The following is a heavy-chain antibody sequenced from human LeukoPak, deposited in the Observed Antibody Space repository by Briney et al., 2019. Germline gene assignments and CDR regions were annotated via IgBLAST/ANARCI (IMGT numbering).Heavy chain of an antibody. J-gene: IGHJ5*02. CDR1: GFTFSSYG. V-gene: IGHV3-30*18. CDR2: ISYDGSNK. Sequence: PGGSLRLSCAASGFTFSSYGMHRVRQAPGKGLEWVAVISYDGSNKYYADSVKGRFTISRDNSKNTLYLQMNSLRAEDTAVYYCAKPAVAGTRIDWFDPWGQGTLVTVSS. D-gene: IGHD6-19*01. CDR3: AKPAVAGTRIDWFDP.